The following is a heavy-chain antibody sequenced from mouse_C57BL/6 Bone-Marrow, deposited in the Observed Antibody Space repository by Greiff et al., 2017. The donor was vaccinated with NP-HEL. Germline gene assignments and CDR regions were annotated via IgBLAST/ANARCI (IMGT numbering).Heavy chain of an antibody. CDR2: INNDGSSN. Sequence: EVHLVESEGGLVQPGSSMKLSCTASGFTFSDYYMAWVRQVPEKGLEWVANINNDGSSNYSLDSLKSRFIISSANAKNILYLQMRSLNSDDTATYYCARDYSFFMDYWDQGPSVTVSS. D-gene: IGHD1-1*01. V-gene: IGHV5-16*01. J-gene: IGHJ4*01. CDR1: GFTFSDYY. CDR3: ARDYSFFMDY.